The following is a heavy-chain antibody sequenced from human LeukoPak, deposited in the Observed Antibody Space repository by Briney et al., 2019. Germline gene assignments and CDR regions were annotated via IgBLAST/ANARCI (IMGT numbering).Heavy chain of an antibody. V-gene: IGHV3-23*01. CDR1: GFTFSSYA. Sequence: GGSLRLSCAASGFTFSSYAMSWVRQAPGKGLEWVSCLSGSGGSTYFADSVKGRFTISRDNSKNTLYLQMNSLRAEDTAVYYCAKADERYYGSGSLNYFDYWGQGTLVTVPS. CDR3: AKADERYYGSGSLNYFDY. D-gene: IGHD3-10*01. CDR2: LSGSGGST. J-gene: IGHJ4*02.